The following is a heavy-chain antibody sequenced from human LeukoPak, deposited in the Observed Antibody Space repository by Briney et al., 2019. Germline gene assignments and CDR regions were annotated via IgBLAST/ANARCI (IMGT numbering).Heavy chain of an antibody. CDR1: GFTFRSYW. CDR2: ISQDGSEK. V-gene: IGHV3-7*04. Sequence: GGSLRLSCATSGFTFRSYWMTWVRQTPGKGLEGVAHISQDGSEKYYVDSVTGRFTTSRDNAKNSLYLQMNSLTADDTAVYFCARDREGSSLYDFWGQGTLVTVSS. J-gene: IGHJ4*02. D-gene: IGHD6-13*01. CDR3: ARDREGSSLYDF.